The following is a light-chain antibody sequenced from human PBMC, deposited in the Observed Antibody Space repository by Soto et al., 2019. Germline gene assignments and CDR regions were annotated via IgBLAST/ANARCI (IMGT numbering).Light chain of an antibody. CDR2: AAS. Sequence: DIQMTQSPPSLSASVGDRVTITCRASQSISSYLNWYQQKPGKAPKLLIYAASSLQSGVPSGFSGSGSGTDFTLTISSLQPEDFETYYCQQSYSTPWTFGQGTKVDIK. CDR3: QQSYSTPWT. J-gene: IGKJ1*01. V-gene: IGKV1-39*01. CDR1: QSISSY.